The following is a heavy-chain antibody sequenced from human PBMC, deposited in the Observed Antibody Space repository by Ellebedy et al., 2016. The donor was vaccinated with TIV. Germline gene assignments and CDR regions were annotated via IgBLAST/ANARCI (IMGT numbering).Heavy chain of an antibody. Sequence: GESLKISCVASGFTFDDYAMHWVRQAPGKGLEWVSYISSSSSTIYYADSVKGRFTISRDNAKNSLYLQMNSLRAEDTAVYYCARAEGWRGPAFDIWGQGTMVTVSS. J-gene: IGHJ3*02. CDR1: GFTFDDYA. V-gene: IGHV3-48*04. CDR2: ISSSSSTI. CDR3: ARAEGWRGPAFDI. D-gene: IGHD2-15*01.